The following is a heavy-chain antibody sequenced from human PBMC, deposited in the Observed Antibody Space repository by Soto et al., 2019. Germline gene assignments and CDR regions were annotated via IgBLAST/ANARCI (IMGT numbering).Heavy chain of an antibody. V-gene: IGHV1-18*01. CDR2: ISGYNGDT. J-gene: IGHJ6*02. CDR3: AKNGQPPYYYYAMDV. D-gene: IGHD2-8*01. Sequence: QGQLVQSGAEVKKPGASVKVSCKASGYTFTRYGISWVRQAPGQGLEWMGWISGYNGDTKYAQKFQGRVTMTVDTSTTTAYMELRSPTSDDRAVYYCAKNGQPPYYYYAMDVWGQGTTVTVSS. CDR1: GYTFTRYG.